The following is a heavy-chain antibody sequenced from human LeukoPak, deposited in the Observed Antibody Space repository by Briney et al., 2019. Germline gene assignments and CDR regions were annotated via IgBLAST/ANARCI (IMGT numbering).Heavy chain of an antibody. CDR1: GYTFTSYY. CDR2: INPSGGST. Sequence: GASVKVSCKASGYTFTSYYMHWVRQAPGQGLEWMGIINPSGGSTSYAQKFQGRVTMTRDTSTSTAYMELSSLRSEDTAVYYCAGDEHYYDSSGYYYVFDPCGQGTLVTVSS. J-gene: IGHJ5*02. CDR3: AGDEHYYDSSGYYYVFDP. V-gene: IGHV1-46*01. D-gene: IGHD3-22*01.